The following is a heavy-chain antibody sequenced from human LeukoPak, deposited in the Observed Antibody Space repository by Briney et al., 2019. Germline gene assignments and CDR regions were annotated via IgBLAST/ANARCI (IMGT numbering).Heavy chain of an antibody. D-gene: IGHD2-21*02. V-gene: IGHV5-51*01. CDR2: IYVGDSDT. J-gene: IGHJ3*01. CDR3: ARCGHYDAYRV. CDR1: GHTFSISW. Sequence: GESLKISCKGSGHTFSISWIGWVRQKPGEGLEWMGIIYVGDSDTRYNPSFQGQVTISADRSTSTAYLQWSSLKSSDTAIYYCARCGHYDAYRVWRQGTLVSVSS.